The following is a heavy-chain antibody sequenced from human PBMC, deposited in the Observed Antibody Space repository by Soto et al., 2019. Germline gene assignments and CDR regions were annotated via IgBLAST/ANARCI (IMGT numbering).Heavy chain of an antibody. CDR2: MGYNGFT. CDR3: ARQGFGELHGLVDG. D-gene: IGHD3-10*01. CDR1: GGPMSNYY. V-gene: IGHV4-59*08. Sequence: QVQLQESGPGLVKPSETLSLTCTISGGPMSNYYCSWFRQHPGQGLEWIGYMGYNGFTRYNPSLWSRGTFSLDTSKNPFSLSLSSVTAAYTPLYPCARQGFGELHGLVDGWGQGTTVTVSS. J-gene: IGHJ6*02.